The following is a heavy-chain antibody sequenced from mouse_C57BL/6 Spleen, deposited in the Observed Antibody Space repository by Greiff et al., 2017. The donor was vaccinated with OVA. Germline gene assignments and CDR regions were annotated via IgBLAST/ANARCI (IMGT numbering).Heavy chain of an antibody. J-gene: IGHJ1*03. D-gene: IGHD1-1*01. CDR1: GYTFTSYW. CDR2: IYPGSGST. Sequence: VQLQQPGAELVKPGASVKMSCKASGYTFTSYWITWVKQRPGQGLEWIGDIYPGSGSTNYNEKFKSKATLTVDTSSSTAYMQLSSLTSEDSAVYYCARSEFITTEEATSYWYFDVWGTGTTVTVSS. CDR3: ARSEFITTEEATSYWYFDV. V-gene: IGHV1-55*01.